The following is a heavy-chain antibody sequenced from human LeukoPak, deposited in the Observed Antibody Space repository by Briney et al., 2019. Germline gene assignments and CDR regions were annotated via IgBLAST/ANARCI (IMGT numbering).Heavy chain of an antibody. V-gene: IGHV3-7*03. CDR1: GFTFTSYS. D-gene: IGHD3-16*01. CDR2: IKRDGREK. CDR3: ARGPGFPGGGWFDP. Sequence: PGGSLRLSCEASGFTFTSYSMSWVRQAPGKGLEWVANIKRDGREKYYVDSVKGRFTISRDNAKNSLYLQMNSLRAEDTALYHCARGPGFPGGGWFDPWGQGTLVTVSS. J-gene: IGHJ5*02.